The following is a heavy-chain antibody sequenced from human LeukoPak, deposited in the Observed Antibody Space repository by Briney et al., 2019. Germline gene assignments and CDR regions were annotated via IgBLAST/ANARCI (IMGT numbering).Heavy chain of an antibody. Sequence: SVKLSCKASGGTFSSYAISWVRLAPGQGLEWMGGIIPIFGTANYAQKFQGRVTITTDESTTTAYMKLISLSTEATAVYYCHRGGGSSPTGYYYYYMDVWGRGTTVTVSS. CDR2: IIPIFGTA. CDR1: GGTFSSYA. D-gene: IGHD6-13*01. J-gene: IGHJ6*03. V-gene: IGHV1-69*05. CDR3: HRGGGSSPTGYYYYYMDV.